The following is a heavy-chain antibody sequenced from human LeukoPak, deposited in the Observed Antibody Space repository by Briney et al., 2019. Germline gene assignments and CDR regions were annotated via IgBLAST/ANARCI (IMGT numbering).Heavy chain of an antibody. CDR3: ARWPSGYNYGLFDD. V-gene: IGHV4-59*08. Sequence: SETLSLTCTVSGGSISGYYWSWIRQPPGKGLEWIGYIYYTGSTNNNPSLKSRVTISVDTSKNQFSLKLTSVTAADTAVYYCARWPSGYNYGLFDDWGQGTLVTVSS. CDR1: GGSISGYY. CDR2: IYYTGST. J-gene: IGHJ4*02. D-gene: IGHD5-18*01.